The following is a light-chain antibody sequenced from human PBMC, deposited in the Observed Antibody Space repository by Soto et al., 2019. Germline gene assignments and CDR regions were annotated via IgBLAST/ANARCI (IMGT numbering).Light chain of an antibody. J-gene: IGKJ5*01. Sequence: DIVMTQSPATLSVSPGERATLSCRASQSVSRNLAWYQQKPGQAPRLLIYGASTRATGIPARFSGSGSGTEFTLTISILQSEDFAFYYCQQYNNWPITFGQGTRLEIK. CDR2: GAS. CDR3: QQYNNWPIT. V-gene: IGKV3-15*01. CDR1: QSVSRN.